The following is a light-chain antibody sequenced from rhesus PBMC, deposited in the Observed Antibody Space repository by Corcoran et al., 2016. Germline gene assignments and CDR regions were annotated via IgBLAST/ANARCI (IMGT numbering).Light chain of an antibody. Sequence: DIQMTQSPSSLSASVGDTVTITCRASQGISSYLNWFQQKQGKAPKLLIYDASSLESGVPSRFSGIGSGTDFTLTISSLQPEDFAAYYCLQHNSYPLTFGGGTKVEIK. CDR2: DAS. V-gene: IGKV1-28*03. CDR3: LQHNSYPLT. J-gene: IGKJ4*01. CDR1: QGISSY.